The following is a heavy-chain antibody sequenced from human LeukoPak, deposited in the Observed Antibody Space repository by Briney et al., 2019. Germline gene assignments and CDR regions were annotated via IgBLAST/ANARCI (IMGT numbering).Heavy chain of an antibody. CDR2: ISSSSSTI. D-gene: IGHD6-13*01. CDR1: GFTFSSYS. Sequence: GGSLRLSCAASGFTFSSYSMNWVRQAPGKGLEWVSYISSSSSTIYYADSVKGRFTISRDNAKNSLYLQMNSLRAEDTAVYYCARDPIAYSSSRYKAPGGFDPWGQGTLVTVSS. V-gene: IGHV3-48*01. CDR3: ARDPIAYSSSRYKAPGGFDP. J-gene: IGHJ5*02.